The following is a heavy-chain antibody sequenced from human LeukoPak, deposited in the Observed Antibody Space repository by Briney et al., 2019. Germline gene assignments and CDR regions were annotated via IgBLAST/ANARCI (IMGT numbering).Heavy chain of an antibody. V-gene: IGHV3-33*01. CDR1: GFTFSSYG. J-gene: IGHJ4*02. Sequence: GRSLRLSCAASGFTFSSYGMHWVRQAPGKGLEWVAVIWYDGSNKYYADSVKGRFTISRGNSKNTLYLQMNSLRAEDTAVYYCARDNERFGELSLDYWGQGTLVTVSS. CDR2: IWYDGSNK. CDR3: ARDNERFGELSLDY. D-gene: IGHD3-10*01.